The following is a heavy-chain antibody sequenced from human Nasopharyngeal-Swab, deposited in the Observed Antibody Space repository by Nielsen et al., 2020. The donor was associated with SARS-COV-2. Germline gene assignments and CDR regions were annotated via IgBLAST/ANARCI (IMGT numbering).Heavy chain of an antibody. CDR2: IYYSGTT. CDR3: ARRDRYYDFWMD. Sequence: SETLSLTCTISGASISNNNYYWGWIRQPPGKGLEWIVMIYYSGTTYDNPSLKSRVTISVDTSESQFSLKLNSVTAADTAVYYCARRDRYYDFWMDWGQGTLVNVSS. V-gene: IGHV4-39*01. J-gene: IGHJ4*02. D-gene: IGHD3-3*01. CDR1: GASISNNNYY.